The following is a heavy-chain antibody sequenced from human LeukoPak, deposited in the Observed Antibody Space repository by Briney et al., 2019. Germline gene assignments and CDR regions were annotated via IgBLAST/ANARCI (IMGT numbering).Heavy chain of an antibody. CDR2: IYYSGST. Sequence: PSETLSLTCTVSGGSISSSSYYWGWIRQPPGKGLEWIGSIYYSGSTYYNPSLKSRVTISVDTSKNQFSLKLSSVTAADTAVYYCASPRFGNPEPFDYWGQGTLVTVSS. D-gene: IGHD3-10*02. CDR3: ASPRFGNPEPFDY. J-gene: IGHJ4*02. CDR1: GGSISSSSYY. V-gene: IGHV4-39*01.